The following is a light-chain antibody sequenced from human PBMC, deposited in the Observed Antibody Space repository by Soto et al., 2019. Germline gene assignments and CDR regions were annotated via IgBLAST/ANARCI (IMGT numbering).Light chain of an antibody. CDR2: SAF. V-gene: IGKV1-16*01. CDR3: QQYISYPVT. J-gene: IGKJ5*01. CDR1: QGISNY. Sequence: DIQMTQSPSSLSASVGDRVTITCRASQGISNYLAWYQQRPGKVPKLLIYSAFALQPGVPSRFSGSGSGTEFTLTISSLQPEDFATYYCQQYISYPVTFGQGTRLEIK.